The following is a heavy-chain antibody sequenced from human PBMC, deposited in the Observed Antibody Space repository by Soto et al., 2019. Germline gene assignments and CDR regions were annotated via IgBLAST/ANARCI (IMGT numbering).Heavy chain of an antibody. J-gene: IGHJ5*02. V-gene: IGHV1-24*01. CDR1: GYTLTELS. CDR3: ATGDCSGGSCYWFDP. CDR2: FDPEDGET. D-gene: IGHD2-15*01. Sequence: GASVKVSCKVSGYTLTELSMHWVRQAPGKGLEWMGGFDPEDGETIYAQKFQGRVTMTEDTSTDTAYMELRSLRSEDTAVYHCATGDCSGGSCYWFDPWGQGTLVTVSS.